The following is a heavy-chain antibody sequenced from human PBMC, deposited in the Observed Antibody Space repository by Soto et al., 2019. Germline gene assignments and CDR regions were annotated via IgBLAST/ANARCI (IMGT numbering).Heavy chain of an antibody. CDR2: TRNKANSYTT. Sequence: EVQLVESGGGLVQPGGSLRLSCAASGFTFSDHYMDWVRQAPGKGLEWVGRTRNKANSYTTEYAASVKGRFTISRDDSKNSLYLQMNSLKTEDTAVYYCARGPPSRVTTGYYYGMDAWGQGTTVTVSS. CDR3: ARGPPSRVTTGYYYGMDA. CDR1: GFTFSDHY. V-gene: IGHV3-72*01. J-gene: IGHJ6*02. D-gene: IGHD4-17*01.